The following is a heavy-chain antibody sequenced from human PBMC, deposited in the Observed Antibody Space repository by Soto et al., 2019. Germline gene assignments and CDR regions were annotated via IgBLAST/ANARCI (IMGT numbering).Heavy chain of an antibody. J-gene: IGHJ3*02. D-gene: IGHD6-13*01. CDR3: ARAIAAAGAFDI. V-gene: IGHV3-21*01. CDR1: GFTFSSHS. Sequence: GGSLRLSCAASGFTFSSHSMNWVRQAPGKGLEWVSSISSSSYIYYADSVKGRFTISRDNAKNSLYLQMNSLRAEDTAVYYCARAIAAAGAFDIWGQGTMVTVSS. CDR2: ISSSSYI.